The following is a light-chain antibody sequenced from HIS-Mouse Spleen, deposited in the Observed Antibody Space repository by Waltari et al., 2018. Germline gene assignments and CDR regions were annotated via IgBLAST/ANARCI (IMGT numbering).Light chain of an antibody. CDR3: CSYAGSSTWV. Sequence: QSALTQLASVSGSPGQSITISCTGTSSDVGSYNLVPWYQQHPGKAPKLMIYEGSKRPSGVSNRFSGSKSGNTASLTISGLQAEDEADYYCCSYAGSSTWVFGGGTKLTVL. CDR1: SSDVGSYNL. J-gene: IGLJ3*02. CDR2: EGS. V-gene: IGLV2-23*01.